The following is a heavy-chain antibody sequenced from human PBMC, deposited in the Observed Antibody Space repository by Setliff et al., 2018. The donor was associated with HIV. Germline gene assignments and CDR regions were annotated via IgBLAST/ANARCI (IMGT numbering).Heavy chain of an antibody. CDR2: ISGSGTRT. CDR3: ARDHVVNGFDV. D-gene: IGHD1-1*01. Sequence: GGSLRLSCEASGFAFSSYEMNWVRQAPGKGLEWVAYISGSGTRTYYAESVKGRFTISRDNARNSLYLQVNSLRVEDTAVYFCARDHVVNGFDVWGQGTMVTVSS. J-gene: IGHJ3*01. V-gene: IGHV3-48*03. CDR1: GFAFSSYE.